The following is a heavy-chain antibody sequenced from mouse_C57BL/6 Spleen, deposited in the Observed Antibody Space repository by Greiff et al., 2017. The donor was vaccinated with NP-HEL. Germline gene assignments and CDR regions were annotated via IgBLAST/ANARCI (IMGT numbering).Heavy chain of an antibody. CDR2: IDPSDSET. J-gene: IGHJ3*01. D-gene: IGHD2-4*01. CDR1: GYTFTSYW. V-gene: IGHV1-52*01. Sequence: VQLQQPGAELVRPGSSVKLSCKASGYTFTSYWMHWVKQRPIQGLEWIGNIDPSDSETHYNQKFKDKATLTVDKSSSTAYMQLSSLTSEDSAVYYCARSLIYYDYDGFAYWGQGTLVTVSA. CDR3: ARSLIYYDYDGFAY.